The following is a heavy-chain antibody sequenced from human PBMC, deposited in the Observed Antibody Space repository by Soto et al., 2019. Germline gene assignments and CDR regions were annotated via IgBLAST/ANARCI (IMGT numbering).Heavy chain of an antibody. Sequence: QVQLVQSGAEVKKPGASVKVSCRSSGYRFTGFYMHWVRHAPGQGLEWMGWINPKSGDTRYAQKFQDWVTMTWDTSITTAYLELSSLRSDATAVYYCARGGDSGYSPHFFDHWGQGSLVSVSS. CDR2: INPKSGDT. D-gene: IGHD3-22*01. J-gene: IGHJ4*02. CDR1: GYRFTGFY. V-gene: IGHV1-2*04. CDR3: ARGGDSGYSPHFFDH.